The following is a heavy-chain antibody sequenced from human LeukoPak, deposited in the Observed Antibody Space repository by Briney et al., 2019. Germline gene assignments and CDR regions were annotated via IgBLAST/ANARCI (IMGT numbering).Heavy chain of an antibody. Sequence: GGSLRLSCAASGFTFSDYYMSWIRQAPGKGLDWVSYTSSSGSTIYYADSVKGRFTISRDNAKNSLYLQMNSLRAEDTAVYYCARLRIVATTQWGWFDPWGQGTLVTVSS. CDR2: TSSSGSTI. V-gene: IGHV3-11*01. CDR1: GFTFSDYY. CDR3: ARLRIVATTQWGWFDP. J-gene: IGHJ5*02. D-gene: IGHD5-12*01.